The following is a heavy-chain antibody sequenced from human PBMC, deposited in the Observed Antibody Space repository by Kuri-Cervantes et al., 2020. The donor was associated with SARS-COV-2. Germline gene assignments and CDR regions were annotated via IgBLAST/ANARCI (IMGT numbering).Heavy chain of an antibody. CDR1: EFTFSASW. CDR2: MKCDGSEK. J-gene: IGHJ4*02. Sequence: GGSLRLSCAATEFTFSASWMHWVCQAPEKGLEWAADMKCDGSEKDNLDSAKGRLTVSRDSAKVSLSLQVNSLRAEDTAVYYCARPNKFPVDTAMGIYFDYWGQGTLVTVSS. V-gene: IGHV3-52*01. CDR3: ARPNKFPVDTAMGIYFDY. D-gene: IGHD5-18*01.